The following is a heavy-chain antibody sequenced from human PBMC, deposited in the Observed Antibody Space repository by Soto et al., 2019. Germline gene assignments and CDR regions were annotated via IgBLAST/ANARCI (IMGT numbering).Heavy chain of an antibody. D-gene: IGHD3-10*01. CDR3: ASSGDERDYYYYYYMDV. CDR2: IYYSWST. CDR1: GGSISSSSYY. V-gene: IGHV4-39*07. J-gene: IGHJ6*03. Sequence: SETLSLTCTVSGGSISSSSYYWGWIRQPPGKGLEWIGSIYYSWSTYYNPSLKSRVTISVDTSKNQFSLKLSSVTAAYTAVYYCASSGDERDYYYYYYMDVWGKGTTVTVSS.